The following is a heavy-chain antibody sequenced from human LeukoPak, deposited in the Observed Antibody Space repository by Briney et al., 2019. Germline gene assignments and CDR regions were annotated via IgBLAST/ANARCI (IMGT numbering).Heavy chain of an antibody. CDR2: IKEEGSEK. Sequence: GGSLRLSCTTSGFTFSNYWMSWVRQAPGKGLEWVANIKEEGSEKYYVDSVKGRFTISRDNAKNSLYLQMNSLRAEDTAVYYCAQSLGSSDWMGNWFDRWGQGMLVTVSS. CDR3: AQSLGSSDWMGNWFDR. D-gene: IGHD6-13*01. V-gene: IGHV3-7*05. J-gene: IGHJ5*02. CDR1: GFTFSNYW.